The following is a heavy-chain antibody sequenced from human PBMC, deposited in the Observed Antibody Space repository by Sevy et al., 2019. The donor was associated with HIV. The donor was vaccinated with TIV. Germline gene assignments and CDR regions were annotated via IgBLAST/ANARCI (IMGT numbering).Heavy chain of an antibody. CDR2: ITRNSYEAYGGTT. CDR3: TRGLATADTPEYYFDY. D-gene: IGHD5-12*01. Sequence: GGSLRISCTTSGFTFDDFAMSWFRQAPGKGLEWVAFITRNSYEAYGGTTEYAASVKGRFIISRDDSKSIAYLQMNSLKTEDTAVYYCTRGLATADTPEYYFDYRGQGTLVTVSS. CDR1: GFTFDDFA. V-gene: IGHV3-49*03. J-gene: IGHJ4*02.